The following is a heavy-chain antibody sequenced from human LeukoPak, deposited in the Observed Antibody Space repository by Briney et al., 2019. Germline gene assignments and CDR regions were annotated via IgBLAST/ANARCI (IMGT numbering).Heavy chain of an antibody. D-gene: IGHD3-10*01. V-gene: IGHV4-30-4*01. Sequence: SSQTLSLTCTVSGGSISSGDFYWSWIRQPPGKGLEWIGYIYYSGNTFYNPSLKSRVTISVDTSKDQFSLKLSSVTAADTAVYYCARHYYGSGSYEDAFDIWGQGTMVTVSS. CDR3: ARHYYGSGSYEDAFDI. CDR1: GGSISSGDFY. J-gene: IGHJ3*02. CDR2: IYYSGNT.